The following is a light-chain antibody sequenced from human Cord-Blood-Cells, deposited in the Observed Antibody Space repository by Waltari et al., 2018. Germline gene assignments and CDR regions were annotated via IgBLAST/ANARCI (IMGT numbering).Light chain of an antibody. J-gene: IGLJ2*01. Sequence: QSVLTQPPPASGAPGQRATTSCTGNSTNIGAGYDVHWHQQLPGTPPKLPIYGHSNQPSGVPDRFSGSKSGTSASLAITGLEAENEADHSCQSYDSSRSGPVVFGGGTKLTVL. CDR1: STNIGAGYD. V-gene: IGLV1-40*01. CDR2: GHS. CDR3: QSYDSSRSGPVV.